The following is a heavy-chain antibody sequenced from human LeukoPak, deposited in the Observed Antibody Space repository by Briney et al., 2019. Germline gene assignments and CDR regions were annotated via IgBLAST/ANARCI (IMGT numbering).Heavy chain of an antibody. V-gene: IGHV4-39*01. CDR3: ARQVTGFGELSDYFDY. J-gene: IGHJ4*02. CDR2: IYYSGST. D-gene: IGHD3-10*01. CDR1: GGSISSSSYY. Sequence: KPSETLSLTCTVSGGSISSSSYYWGWIRQPPGKGLEWIGRIYYSGSTYYNPSLKSRVTISVDTSKNQFSLKLSSVTAADTAVYYCARQVTGFGELSDYFDYWGQGTLVTVSS.